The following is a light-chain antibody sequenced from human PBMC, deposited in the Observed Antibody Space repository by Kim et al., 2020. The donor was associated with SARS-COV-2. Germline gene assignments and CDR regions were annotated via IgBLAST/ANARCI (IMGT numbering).Light chain of an antibody. J-gene: IGKJ2*01. CDR3: QQYDSSPPRYT. CDR1: QSIISNS. CDR2: AAS. Sequence: EIVLTQSPGTLSLSPGERATLSCRASQSIISNSLAWYQQKPGHAPRLLIYAASRRATGIPDRFSGSGSGTDFTLTINRLEPEDFAVYYCQQYDSSPPRYTFGQGTKLEI. V-gene: IGKV3-20*01.